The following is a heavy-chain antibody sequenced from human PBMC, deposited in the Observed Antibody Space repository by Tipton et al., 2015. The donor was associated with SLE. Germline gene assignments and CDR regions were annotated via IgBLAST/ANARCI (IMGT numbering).Heavy chain of an antibody. D-gene: IGHD3-22*01. CDR3: AKDYYDSTTYYRTGNAFDI. CDR2: IWYDGSNN. CDR1: GFTFSSYG. V-gene: IGHV3-33*06. J-gene: IGHJ3*02. Sequence: SLRLSCAASGFTFSSYGMHWARQAPGKGLERVAVIWYDGSNNYYADSVKGRFTISRDNSKNTLYLQMNSLRAEDTAVYYCAKDYYDSTTYYRTGNAFDIWGQGTMVTVSS.